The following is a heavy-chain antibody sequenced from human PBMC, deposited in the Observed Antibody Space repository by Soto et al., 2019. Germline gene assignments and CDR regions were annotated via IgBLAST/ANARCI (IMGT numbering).Heavy chain of an antibody. Sequence: QTLALACGISGDSVCSKAVVLNWSRPSPSRGHEWLGRTYYRSKWFIDYAVSVRSRIRITPDTAKNQVSLQLNSATPEDTAVYYCARNLESSSSSDNWFDPWGQGPLVTVSS. D-gene: IGHD6-6*01. CDR1: GDSVCSKAVV. CDR2: TYYRSKWFI. CDR3: ARNLESSSSSDNWFDP. J-gene: IGHJ5*02. V-gene: IGHV6-1*01.